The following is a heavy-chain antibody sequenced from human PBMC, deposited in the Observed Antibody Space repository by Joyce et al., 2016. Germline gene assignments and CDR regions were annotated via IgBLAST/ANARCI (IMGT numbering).Heavy chain of an antibody. CDR1: GHTFASYG. V-gene: IGHV1-18*01. CDR2: ISTYDGDT. D-gene: IGHD3-3*01. Sequence: QVQLVQSGAEVKKPGASVKVSCKASGHTFASYGISWVRQAPGQGLEWMGWISTYDGDTDDAQNLQGRVTMTTDPSTNIAYMEVRSLRSDDTAVYYCARDFAVFGVLDVWGQGTTVTVSS. J-gene: IGHJ6*02. CDR3: ARDFAVFGVLDV.